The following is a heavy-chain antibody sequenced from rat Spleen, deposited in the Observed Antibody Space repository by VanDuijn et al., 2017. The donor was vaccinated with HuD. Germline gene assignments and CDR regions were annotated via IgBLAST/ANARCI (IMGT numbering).Heavy chain of an antibody. CDR1: GFTFNNYW. J-gene: IGHJ1*01. V-gene: IGHV5-31*01. CDR2: IHNTGGSI. Sequence: EVQLVESGGGLVQPGRSLKLSCVASGFTFNNYWMSWIRQAPGKGLEWVASIHNTGGSIYYPDSAKGRFTISRDNAQNTLYLQMSSLRSEDTATYYCTRDLTGGDWYFDFWGPGTMVTVSS. D-gene: IGHD5-1*01. CDR3: TRDLTGGDWYFDF.